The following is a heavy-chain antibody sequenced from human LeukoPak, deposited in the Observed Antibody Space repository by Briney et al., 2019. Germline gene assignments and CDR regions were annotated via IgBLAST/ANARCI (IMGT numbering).Heavy chain of an antibody. J-gene: IGHJ4*02. CDR1: GFTFDDYG. CDR3: ARARYYYDSSDFDY. D-gene: IGHD3-22*01. Sequence: GGSLRLSCAASGFTFDDYGMSWVRQAPGKGLEWVSGINWNGGSTGYADSVKGRFTISRDNAKNSLYLQMNSLRAEDTALYYCARARYYYDSSDFDYWGQGTLVTVSS. V-gene: IGHV3-20*04. CDR2: INWNGGST.